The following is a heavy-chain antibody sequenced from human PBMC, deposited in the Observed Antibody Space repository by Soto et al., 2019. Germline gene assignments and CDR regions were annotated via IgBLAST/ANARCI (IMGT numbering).Heavy chain of an antibody. CDR1: GFTFSSYA. D-gene: IGHD2-15*01. CDR2: ISGSGGST. J-gene: IGHJ4*02. Sequence: SLRLSCAASGFTFSSYAMSWVRQAPGKGLEWVSAISGSGGSTYYADSVKGRFTISRDNSKNTLYLQMNSLRAEDTAVYYCAKDRGYCSGGSCYWDYWGQGTLVTVSS. V-gene: IGHV3-23*01. CDR3: AKDRGYCSGGSCYWDY.